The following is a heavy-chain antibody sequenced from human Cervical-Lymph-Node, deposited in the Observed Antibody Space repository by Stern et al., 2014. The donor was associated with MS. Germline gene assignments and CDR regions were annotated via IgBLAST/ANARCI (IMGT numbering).Heavy chain of an antibody. J-gene: IGHJ6*02. D-gene: IGHD2/OR15-2a*01. Sequence: VQLVQSGAEVKKPWSSVKVSCKASGGTLKNYGISWVRQAPGQGLEWMGGIIPILGSGDYAQDFQGRVTITADEVTSTVYMELSSLTSEDTAVYYCARQYRPYFYGFGVWGHGTTVTVSS. CDR1: GGTLKNYG. CDR3: ARQYRPYFYGFGV. V-gene: IGHV1-69*01. CDR2: IIPILGSG.